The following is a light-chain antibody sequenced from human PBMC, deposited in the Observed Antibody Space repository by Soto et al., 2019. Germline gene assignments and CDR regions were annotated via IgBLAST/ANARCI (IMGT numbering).Light chain of an antibody. CDR2: GNS. CDR1: SSNIGAGYD. CDR3: QSYDSSLSGWA. J-gene: IGLJ3*02. V-gene: IGLV1-40*01. Sequence: QSVLTKPPSVSGAPGQRVTISCTGSSSNIGAGYDVHWYQQLPGTAPKLLISGNSNRPSGVPDRFSGSKSGTSASLAITGLQAEDEADYYCQSYDSSLSGWAFGGGTKLTVL.